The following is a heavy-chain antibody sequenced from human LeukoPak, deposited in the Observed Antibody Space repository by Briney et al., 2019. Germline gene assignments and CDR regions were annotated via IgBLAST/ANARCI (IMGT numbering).Heavy chain of an antibody. CDR3: ARAAYDHVWGSYRYSAFDI. CDR2: INPNSGNR. Sequence: ASVKVSCKASGYTFTTLDINWVRQATGQGLEWMGWINPNSGNRGYAQKFQGRVTITRDTSISTAYMELSSLRSEDTAVYYCARAAYDHVWGSYRYSAFDIWGQGTMVTVSS. D-gene: IGHD3-16*02. CDR1: GYTFTTLD. J-gene: IGHJ3*02. V-gene: IGHV1-8*03.